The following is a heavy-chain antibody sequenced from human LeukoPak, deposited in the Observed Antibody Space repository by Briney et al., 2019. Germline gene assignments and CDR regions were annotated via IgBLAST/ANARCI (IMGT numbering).Heavy chain of an antibody. V-gene: IGHV4-34*01. J-gene: IGHJ5*02. Sequence: KPGGSLRLSCAASGFTFSSYSMNWVRQPPGKGLEWIGEINHSGSTNYNPSLKSRVTISVDTSKNQFSLKLSSVTAADTAVYYCAREGGGGSYTGFDPGGQEPLVTAAS. CDR2: INHSGST. D-gene: IGHD2-2*02. CDR3: AREGGGGSYTGFDP. CDR1: GFTFSSYS.